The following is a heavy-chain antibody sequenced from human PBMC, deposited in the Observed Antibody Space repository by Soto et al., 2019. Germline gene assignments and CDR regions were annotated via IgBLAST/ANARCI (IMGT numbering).Heavy chain of an antibody. J-gene: IGHJ6*03. CDR2: ISGSGGST. Sequence: EVQLLESGGGLVQPGGSLRLSCAASGFTFSSYAMSWVRQAPGKGLEWVSAISGSGGSTYYADSVKGRFTISRDNSKNTLYLQMNSLRAEDTAVYYCAKYYYGSGDYYYYYRDVWGKGTTVTVSS. CDR3: AKYYYGSGDYYYYYRDV. D-gene: IGHD3-10*01. V-gene: IGHV3-23*01. CDR1: GFTFSSYA.